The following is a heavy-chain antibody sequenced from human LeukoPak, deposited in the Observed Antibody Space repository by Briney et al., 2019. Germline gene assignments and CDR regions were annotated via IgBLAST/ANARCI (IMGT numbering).Heavy chain of an antibody. CDR1: GGTFSSYA. CDR3: ARDYGSGSYYAASPGAFDI. CDR2: INPNSGGT. J-gene: IGHJ3*02. V-gene: IGHV1-2*02. D-gene: IGHD3-10*01. Sequence: ASVKVSCKASGGTFSSYAISWVRQAPGQGLEWMGWINPNSGGTNYAQKFQGRVTMTRDTSISTAYMELSRLRSDDTAVYYCARDYGSGSYYAASPGAFDIWGQGTMVTVSS.